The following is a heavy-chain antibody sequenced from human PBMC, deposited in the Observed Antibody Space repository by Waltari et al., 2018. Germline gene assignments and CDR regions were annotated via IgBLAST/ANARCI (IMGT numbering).Heavy chain of an antibody. CDR2: IIPIFGTA. V-gene: IGHV1-69*14. CDR1: GGTFSSYA. CDR3: ARGNSITIPSFDWFDP. D-gene: IGHD3-3*01. Sequence: QVQLVQSGAEVKKPGSSVKVSCKASGGTFSSYAISWVRQAPGQGLEWMGGIIPIFGTANYAQKVQGRVTITADKSTSKAYMELSSLRSEDTAVYYCARGNSITIPSFDWFDPWGQGTLVTVSS. J-gene: IGHJ5*02.